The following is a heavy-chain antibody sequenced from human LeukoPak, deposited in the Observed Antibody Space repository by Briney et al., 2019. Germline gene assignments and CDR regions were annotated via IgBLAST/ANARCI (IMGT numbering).Heavy chain of an antibody. CDR1: GFTFSRYS. V-gene: IGHV3-21*01. CDR2: ISSSSSFI. Sequence: GGSLRLSCAASGFTFSRYSMNWVRQAPGKGLEWVSSISSSSSFIYYADSVKGRFTISRDNAKNSLYLQMNSLRAEDTAVYYCARDPPLGSCSTISCPHLDYWGQGTLVTVSA. J-gene: IGHJ4*02. D-gene: IGHD2-2*01. CDR3: ARDPPLGSCSTISCPHLDY.